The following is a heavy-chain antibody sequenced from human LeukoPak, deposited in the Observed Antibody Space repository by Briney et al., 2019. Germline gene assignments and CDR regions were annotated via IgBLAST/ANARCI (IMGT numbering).Heavy chain of an antibody. Sequence: PGGSLRLSCAASGFTFSSYSMNWVRQAPGKGLEWVSSISSSSSYIYYADSVKGRFTISRDDAKNSLYLQMNSLRAEDTAVYYCARVNIVVVPAATYYFDYWGQGTLVTVSS. J-gene: IGHJ4*02. CDR2: ISSSSSYI. CDR3: ARVNIVVVPAATYYFDY. V-gene: IGHV3-21*01. D-gene: IGHD2-2*01. CDR1: GFTFSSYS.